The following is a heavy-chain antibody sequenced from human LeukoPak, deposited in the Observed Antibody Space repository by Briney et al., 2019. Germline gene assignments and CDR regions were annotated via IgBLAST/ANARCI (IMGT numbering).Heavy chain of an antibody. Sequence: IPSETLSLTCTVSGGSISSYYWSWIRQPAGKGLEWIGRIYTSGSSNYNPSLKSRVTMSVDTSKNQFSLKLSSVTAADTAVYYCARDHCSSTSCYAGYYYGMDVWGQGTTVTVSS. V-gene: IGHV4-4*07. J-gene: IGHJ6*02. CDR3: ARDHCSSTSCYAGYYYGMDV. D-gene: IGHD2-2*01. CDR2: IYTSGSS. CDR1: GGSISSYY.